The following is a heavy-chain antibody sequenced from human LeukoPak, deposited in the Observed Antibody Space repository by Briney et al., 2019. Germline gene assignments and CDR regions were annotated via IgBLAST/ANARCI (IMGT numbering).Heavy chain of an antibody. J-gene: IGHJ5*02. D-gene: IGHD1-1*01. V-gene: IGHV1-46*01. CDR3: ARDHSIDDKSWWLDP. CDR1: GDTFTRNW. Sequence: GASVKVSCKTSGDTFTRNWMHWIRQSPGQGLDWMGVINPTGDYTMYAQKFQGRVTVTRDMSSSTDYMELGSLRSEDTAVYYCARDHSIDDKSWWLDPWGQGTLVTVSS. CDR2: INPTGDYT.